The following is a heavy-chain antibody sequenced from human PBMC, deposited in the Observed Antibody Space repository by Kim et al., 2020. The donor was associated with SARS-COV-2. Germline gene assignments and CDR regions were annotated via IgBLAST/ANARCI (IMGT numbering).Heavy chain of an antibody. CDR1: GYTFTSYA. D-gene: IGHD1-1*01. J-gene: IGHJ5*02. Sequence: ASVKVSCKASGYTFTSYAMHWVRQAPGQRLEWMGWINAGNGNTKYSQKFQGRVTITRDTSASTAYMELSSLRSEDTAVYYCARDGYPYRAKLNWFDPWGQGTLVTVSS. CDR3: ARDGYPYRAKLNWFDP. V-gene: IGHV1-3*01. CDR2: INAGNGNT.